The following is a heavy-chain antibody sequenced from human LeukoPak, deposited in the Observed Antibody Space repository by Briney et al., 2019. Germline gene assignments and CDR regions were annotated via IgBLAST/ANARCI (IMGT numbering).Heavy chain of an antibody. Sequence: ASVKVSCKASGGTFSSYAISWVRQAPGQGLEWMGGIIPIFGTANYAQKFQGRVTITADESTSTAYMELSSLRSEDTAVYYCARDRVVVAATFIENYYYYYGMDVWGQGTTVTVSS. D-gene: IGHD2-15*01. CDR3: ARDRVVVAATFIENYYYYYGMDV. CDR2: IIPIFGTA. J-gene: IGHJ6*02. V-gene: IGHV1-69*13. CDR1: GGTFSSYA.